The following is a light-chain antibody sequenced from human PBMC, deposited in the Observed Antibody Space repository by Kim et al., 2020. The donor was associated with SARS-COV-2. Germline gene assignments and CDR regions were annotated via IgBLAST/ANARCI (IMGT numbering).Light chain of an antibody. CDR2: AAS. J-gene: IGKJ2*01. Sequence: SLSASVGDRVTITCRASQSISSYLNWYQQKPGKAPKLLIYAASSLQSGVPSRFSGSGSGTDFTLTISSLQPEDFATYYCQQSYSYTFGQGTKLEI. CDR1: QSISSY. V-gene: IGKV1-39*01. CDR3: QQSYSYT.